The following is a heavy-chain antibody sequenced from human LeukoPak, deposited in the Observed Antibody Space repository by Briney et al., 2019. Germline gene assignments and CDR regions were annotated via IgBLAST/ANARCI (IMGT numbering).Heavy chain of an antibody. CDR2: ISTSSSYI. Sequence: GGSLRLSCTASGFTFSSYSMNWVRQAPGKGLEWVSSISTSSSYIYYADSVKGRFTISRDNARNSLYLQMNTLRAEDTAVYSCARGADGVSSNSRGWSDPWGQGTLVTVSS. V-gene: IGHV3-21*01. CDR1: GFTFSSYS. D-gene: IGHD2-15*01. J-gene: IGHJ5*02. CDR3: ARGADGVSSNSRGWSDP.